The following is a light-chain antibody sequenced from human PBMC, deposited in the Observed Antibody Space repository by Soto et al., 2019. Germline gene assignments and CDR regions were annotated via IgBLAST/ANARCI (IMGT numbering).Light chain of an antibody. Sequence: DIVMTQSPLSLPVTPGEPASISCWSSQSLQDSSGYNYLDWYLQKPGQSPQLLIFLGSNRASGVPDRFSGSGSGTDFTLRISSVEAEDVGIYYCMQAIQSPHTFGGGTNVEIK. V-gene: IGKV2-28*01. CDR1: QSLQDSSGYNY. CDR3: MQAIQSPHT. CDR2: LGS. J-gene: IGKJ4*01.